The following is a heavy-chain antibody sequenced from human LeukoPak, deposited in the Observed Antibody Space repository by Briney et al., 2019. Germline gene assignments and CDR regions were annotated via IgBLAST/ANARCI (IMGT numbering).Heavy chain of an antibody. Sequence: ASVKVSCKASGYTFTAYYIHWVRHPPEQGLEWRGWINPNSGGPIYAQKFQGRVTMTRDTSISTAYMELSSLRSDDTAVYYCARSRAYGSGTYDFDSWGQGTLVIVSS. V-gene: IGHV1-2*02. CDR3: ARSRAYGSGTYDFDS. CDR2: INPNSGGP. D-gene: IGHD3-10*01. CDR1: GYTFTAYY. J-gene: IGHJ4*02.